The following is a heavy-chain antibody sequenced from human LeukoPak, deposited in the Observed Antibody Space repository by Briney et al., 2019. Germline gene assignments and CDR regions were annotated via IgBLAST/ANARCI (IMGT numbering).Heavy chain of an antibody. J-gene: IGHJ3*02. CDR1: GGTFSSYA. Sequence: ASVKVSCKASGGTFSSYAISWVRQAPGQGLEWMGRINPDSGGTNFAQKFQARVTVTRDTSISTAYMELSTLRSDDTAVYYCARPRATKLVDDGFDIWGQGTIVTVSS. CDR3: ARPRATKLVDDGFDI. D-gene: IGHD1-26*01. V-gene: IGHV1-2*06. CDR2: INPDSGGT.